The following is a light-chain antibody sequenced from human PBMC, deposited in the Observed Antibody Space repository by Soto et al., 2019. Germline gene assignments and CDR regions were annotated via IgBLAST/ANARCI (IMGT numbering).Light chain of an antibody. CDR2: EAS. J-gene: IGKJ2*01. V-gene: IGKV1D-13*01. Sequence: AIQLTQSPSSLSASVGDRVTITCRASQGISSALAWYQQKPGKATKLLIYEASSLESGVPSRFSGSGSGTDFTLTIIRLQPEDFATYYCQQFNNYPQAFGQGTKLEIK. CDR1: QGISSA. CDR3: QQFNNYPQA.